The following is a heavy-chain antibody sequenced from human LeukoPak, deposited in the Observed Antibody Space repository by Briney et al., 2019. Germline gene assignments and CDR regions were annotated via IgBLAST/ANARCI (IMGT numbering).Heavy chain of an antibody. CDR2: IYYSGSN. Sequence: PSETLSLTCTVSGGSISSYYWRWIRQPPGKGLEWIGYIYYSGSNNYNPSLKSPVTISIDTSKNQFSLKLSSVTAADTAVYYCAREGGFYRPLDYSGQGTLVTVSS. J-gene: IGHJ4*02. V-gene: IGHV4-59*01. CDR3: AREGGFYRPLDY. D-gene: IGHD3-3*01. CDR1: GGSISSYY.